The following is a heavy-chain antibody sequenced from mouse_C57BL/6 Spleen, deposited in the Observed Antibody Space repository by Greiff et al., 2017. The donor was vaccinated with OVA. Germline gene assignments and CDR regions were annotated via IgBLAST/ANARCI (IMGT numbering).Heavy chain of an antibody. CDR3: TVYYYGSRFAY. D-gene: IGHD1-1*01. CDR2: IRLKSDNYAT. J-gene: IGHJ3*01. V-gene: IGHV6-3*01. CDR1: GFTFSNYW. Sequence: EVKLVESGGGLVQPGGSMKLSCVASGFTFSNYWMNWVRQSPEKGLEWVAQIRLKSDNYATHYAESVKGRFTISRDDSKSSVYLQMNNLRAEDTGIYYCTVYYYGSRFAYWGQGTLVTVSA.